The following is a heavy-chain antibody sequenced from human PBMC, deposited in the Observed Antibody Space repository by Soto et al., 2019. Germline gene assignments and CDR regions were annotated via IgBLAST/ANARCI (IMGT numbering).Heavy chain of an antibody. V-gene: IGHV3-23*01. CDR1: GYNFGSYA. D-gene: IGHD1-7*01. J-gene: IGHJ4*02. CDR3: AKDPRLELRGVDS. CDR2: IGGGGIGS. Sequence: DVHLLESGGGLVQPGGSLRLSCVASGYNFGSYAMMWVRQAPGNGLEWISTIGGGGIGSYYADSVKGRFTISRDNSKNTLFLQMNGLRDEDTGVYFCAKDPRLELRGVDSWGQGTQVTVSS.